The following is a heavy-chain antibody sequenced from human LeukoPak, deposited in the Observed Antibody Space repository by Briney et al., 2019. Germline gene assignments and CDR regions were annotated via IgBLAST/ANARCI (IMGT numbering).Heavy chain of an antibody. CDR1: GGSISSYY. J-gene: IGHJ4*02. CDR3: ARHRGGWYDY. V-gene: IGHV4-59*08. Sequence: PSETLSLTCTVSGGSISSYYWSWIRQPPGKGLEWIGYIYYSGSTNYNPSLKSRVTISVDTPKNQFSLKLSSVTAADTAVYYCARHRGGWYDYWGQGTLVTVSS. D-gene: IGHD6-19*01. CDR2: IYYSGST.